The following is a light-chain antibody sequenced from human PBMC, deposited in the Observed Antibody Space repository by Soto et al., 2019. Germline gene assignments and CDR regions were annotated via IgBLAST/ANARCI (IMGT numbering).Light chain of an antibody. CDR3: ATWDDSLSAAV. CDR2: DND. J-gene: IGLJ1*01. CDR1: SSNIGKSH. V-gene: IGLV1-51*01. Sequence: QSVLTQSPSVSAAPGQKVTISCSGSSSNIGKSHVSWYQHLPGTAPKLLIYDNDKRTSGIPDRFSGSKSGTAATLDITGLQTGDEAEYYCATWDDSLSAAVFGPGTKLTVL.